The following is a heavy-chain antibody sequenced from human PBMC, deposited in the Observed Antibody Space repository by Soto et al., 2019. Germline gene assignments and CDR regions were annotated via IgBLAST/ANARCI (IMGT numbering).Heavy chain of an antibody. J-gene: IGHJ6*02. CDR1: GFTVSSYA. CDR3: ARDSSSWMDV. D-gene: IGHD6-13*01. Sequence: PGGSLRLSCAASGFTVSSYAMHWVRQAPGKGLEWVAVISYDGSNKYYADSVKGRFTISRDNSKNTLYLQMNSLRAEDTAVYYCARDSSSWMDVWGQGTTVTVSS. CDR2: ISYDGSNK. V-gene: IGHV3-30-3*01.